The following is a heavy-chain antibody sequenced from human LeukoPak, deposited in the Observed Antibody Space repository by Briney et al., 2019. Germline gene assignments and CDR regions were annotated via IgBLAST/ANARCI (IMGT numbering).Heavy chain of an antibody. Sequence: GASVKVSCKASGYTFTGYYMHWVRQAPGQGLEWMGWMNPNSGNTGYAQKFQGRVTITRNTSISTAYMELSSLRSEDTAVYYCARDSDRGVSDYWGQGTLVTVSS. J-gene: IGHJ4*02. CDR2: MNPNSGNT. CDR1: GYTFTGYY. D-gene: IGHD3-10*01. V-gene: IGHV1-8*03. CDR3: ARDSDRGVSDY.